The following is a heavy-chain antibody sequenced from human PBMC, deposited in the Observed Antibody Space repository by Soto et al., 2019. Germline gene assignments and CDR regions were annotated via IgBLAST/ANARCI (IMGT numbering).Heavy chain of an antibody. Sequence: ESGPTLVNPTQTLTLTCTFSGFSLSTSGVGVGWIRQPPGKALEWLAVIYWNEDKHFSPSLKSRLTIVKDTSKNQVVLTLTNVDPVDIATYYCAHRCYWFGGEDWFDPWGPGTLVTSPQ. J-gene: IGHJ5*02. V-gene: IGHV2-5*01. CDR2: IYWNEDK. CDR1: GFSLSTSGVG. D-gene: IGHD3-10*01. CDR3: AHRCYWFGGEDWFDP.